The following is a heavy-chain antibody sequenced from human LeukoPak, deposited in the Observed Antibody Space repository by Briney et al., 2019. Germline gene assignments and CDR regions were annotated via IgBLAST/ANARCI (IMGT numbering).Heavy chain of an antibody. Sequence: GGSLRLSCAGSGFIFSDYSMNWVRQAPGKGLEWVSSMNSDGSHIYHAGSVEGRFTISRDNARNSLYLQMNGLRDEDTAVYYCARGSFGVFDYWGQGILVTVSS. CDR3: ARGSFGVFDY. CDR1: GFIFSDYS. V-gene: IGHV3-48*02. D-gene: IGHD3-10*01. CDR2: MNSDGSHI. J-gene: IGHJ4*02.